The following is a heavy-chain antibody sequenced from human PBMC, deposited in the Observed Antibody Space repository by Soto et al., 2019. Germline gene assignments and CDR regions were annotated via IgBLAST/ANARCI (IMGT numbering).Heavy chain of an antibody. CDR3: ACDYDGLYSIHF. D-gene: IGHD2-15*01. V-gene: IGHV3-53*01. Sequence: GGSLRLSCAASGFDVSTKYMNWVRQAPGKGLEWVSVIYSGGSAYYADSVKGRFTISRDNSKNTLYLHMNNLRAEDTAVYYCACDYDGLYSIHFSGQGTLVTVS. CDR1: GFDVSTKY. J-gene: IGHJ4*02. CDR2: IYSGGSA.